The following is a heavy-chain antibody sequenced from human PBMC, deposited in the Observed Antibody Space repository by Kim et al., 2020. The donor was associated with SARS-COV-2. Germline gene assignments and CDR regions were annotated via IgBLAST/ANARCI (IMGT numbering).Heavy chain of an antibody. D-gene: IGHD5-18*01. Sequence: TSYGPSFQGQVTISADKSISTAYLQGSSLKASDTAMYYCAGTYSHDAFDIWGQGTMVTVSS. V-gene: IGHV5-51*01. CDR2: T. CDR3: AGTYSHDAFDI. J-gene: IGHJ3*02.